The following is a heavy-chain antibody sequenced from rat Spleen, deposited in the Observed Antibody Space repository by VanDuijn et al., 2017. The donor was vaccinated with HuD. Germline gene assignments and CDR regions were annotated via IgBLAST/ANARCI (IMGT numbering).Heavy chain of an antibody. CDR1: GFSLSNYG. V-gene: IGHV2-13*01. J-gene: IGHJ3*01. Sequence: QVQLKESGPGLVQPSQTLSLTCTVSGFSLSNYGVFWVRQPPGKGLEWMGGIWGDGSTDYNSALKSRLSISRDTSKSQVFLKMNSLQTEDTAIYFCTSPLKFGAPFAYWGQGTLVTVSS. CDR3: TSPLKFGAPFAY. CDR2: IWGDGST. D-gene: IGHD4-3*01.